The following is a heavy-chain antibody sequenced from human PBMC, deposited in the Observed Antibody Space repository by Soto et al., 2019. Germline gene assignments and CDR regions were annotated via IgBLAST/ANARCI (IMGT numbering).Heavy chain of an antibody. CDR2: INAGNGET. J-gene: IGHJ5*02. D-gene: IGHD1-1*01. CDR3: ARDSERVQVPSTGWFDP. Sequence: QVHLVQSGAEVKKPGASVKVSCEASGYTFNKYGIHRVRQAPGQRLEWMGWINAGNGETKYSQKFQGRVTITRDTSASTIYMELSSLRSEDTSVYYCARDSERVQVPSTGWFDPWGQGTVVTVSS. CDR1: GYTFNKYG. V-gene: IGHV1-3*01.